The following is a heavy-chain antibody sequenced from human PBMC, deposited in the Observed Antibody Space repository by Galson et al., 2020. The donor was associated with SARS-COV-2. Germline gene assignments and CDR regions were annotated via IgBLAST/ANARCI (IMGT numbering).Heavy chain of an antibody. CDR3: AHVRYGGNLGGYFDY. D-gene: IGHD4-17*01. CDR2: IYWDDNK. V-gene: IGHV2-5*02. Sequence: SGPTLVKPTQTLTLTCTFSGFSLSTSGVGVGWIRQPPGKALEWLALIYWDDNKRYSPTLKSRLTITKDTSKNQVVLTITNMDPVDTATYYCAHVRYGGNLGGYFDYWGQGTLVTVSS. J-gene: IGHJ4*02. CDR1: GFSLSTSGVG.